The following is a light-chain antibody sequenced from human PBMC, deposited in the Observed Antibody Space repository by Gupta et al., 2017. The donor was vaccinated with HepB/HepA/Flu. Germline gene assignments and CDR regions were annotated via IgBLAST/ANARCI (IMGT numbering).Light chain of an antibody. J-gene: IGKJ4*01. Sequence: EIVMTQSPATLSVSPGERATLSCRASQSVSSNLAWYQQKPGQAPRLLIYGASTRATGIPARFSGSGSGTEFTLTISSLQSEDFAVYYCQQYNNWPFTFDGGTKVESK. V-gene: IGKV3-15*01. CDR1: QSVSSN. CDR3: QQYNNWPFT. CDR2: GAS.